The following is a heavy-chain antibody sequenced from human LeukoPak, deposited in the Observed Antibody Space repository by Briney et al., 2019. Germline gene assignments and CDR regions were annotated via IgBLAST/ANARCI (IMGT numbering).Heavy chain of an antibody. CDR2: ISGSGSRT. J-gene: IGHJ4*02. CDR3: AKALVGEGYYFDY. V-gene: IGHV3-23*01. CDR1: GFTFSTYG. Sequence: GGSLRLSCAASGFTFSTYGMSWVRQPPGTGLELDSVISGSGSRTYYADSVKGRFTISRDNSKKTLYLQLNSLRPEDTAVFYCAKALVGEGYYFDYWGQGTLVTVSS. D-gene: IGHD3-10*01.